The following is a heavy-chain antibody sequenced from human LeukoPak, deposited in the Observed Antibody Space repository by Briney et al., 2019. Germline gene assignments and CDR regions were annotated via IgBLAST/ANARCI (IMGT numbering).Heavy chain of an antibody. CDR3: ARIENHWFDP. CDR2: IYYSGST. Sequence: SETLSHTCTVSGGSISSYYWSWIRQPPGKGLEWIGYIYYSGSTNYNPSLKSRVTISVDTSKNQFSLKLSSVTAADTAVYYCARIENHWFDPWGQGTLVTVSS. V-gene: IGHV4-59*01. J-gene: IGHJ5*02. CDR1: GGSISSYY.